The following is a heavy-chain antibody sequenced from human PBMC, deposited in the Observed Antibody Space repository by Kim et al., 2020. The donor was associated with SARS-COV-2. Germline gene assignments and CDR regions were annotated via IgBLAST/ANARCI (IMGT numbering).Heavy chain of an antibody. Sequence: SETLSLTCAVYGGSFSGYYWSWIRQPPGKGLEWIGEINHSGSTNYNPSLKSRVTISVDTSKNQFSLKLSSVTAADTAVYYCARGGGEGNFDYWGQGTLVT. J-gene: IGHJ4*02. D-gene: IGHD3-10*01. CDR1: GGSFSGYY. V-gene: IGHV4-34*01. CDR2: INHSGST. CDR3: ARGGGEGNFDY.